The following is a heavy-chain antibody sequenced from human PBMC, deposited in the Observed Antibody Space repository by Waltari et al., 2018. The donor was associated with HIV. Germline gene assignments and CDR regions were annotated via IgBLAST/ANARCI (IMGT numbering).Heavy chain of an antibody. CDR1: EYSFTTYW. V-gene: IGHV5-51*01. CDR2: IYPGDSDT. J-gene: IGHJ4*02. CDR3: ARQRYLEMASTDY. D-gene: IGHD5-12*01. Sequence: EVQLVQSGAEVKKPGESLKISCKGSEYSFTTYWIGWVRQMPGKGLEWMGIIYPGDSDTRYSPSFQGHVTISVDNSISTAYLQWSSLKASDTAMYYCARQRYLEMASTDYWGQGTLVTVSS.